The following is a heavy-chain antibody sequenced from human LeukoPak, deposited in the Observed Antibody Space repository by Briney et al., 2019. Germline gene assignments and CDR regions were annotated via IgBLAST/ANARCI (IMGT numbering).Heavy chain of an antibody. D-gene: IGHD6-13*01. CDR1: GFTFSTYA. CDR2: ISYDGSNK. V-gene: IGHV3-30-3*01. Sequence: GRSLRLSCAASGFTFSTYATHWVRQAPGKGLEWVAVISYDGSNKYYADSVKGRFTISRDNSKNTLYLQMNSLRAEDTAVYYCARDPVKAAAEYYFDYWGQGTLVTVSS. J-gene: IGHJ4*02. CDR3: ARDPVKAAAEYYFDY.